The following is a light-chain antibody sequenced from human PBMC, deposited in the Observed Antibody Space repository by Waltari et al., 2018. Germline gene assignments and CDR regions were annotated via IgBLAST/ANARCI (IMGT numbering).Light chain of an antibody. J-gene: IGLJ3*02. CDR2: VNSDGSH. Sequence: QLVLTQSPSASASLGASVKLTCTLSSGHSSNVIAWLQQQPEKGPRYLMKVNSDGSHSKGDEVPDRFSGSSSGAERYLTISSLQSEDEADYYCQTGGHGTWVSGGGTKLTVL. V-gene: IGLV4-69*01. CDR3: QTGGHGTWV. CDR1: SGHSSNV.